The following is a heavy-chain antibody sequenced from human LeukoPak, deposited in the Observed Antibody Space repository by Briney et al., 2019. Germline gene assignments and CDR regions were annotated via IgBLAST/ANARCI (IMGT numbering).Heavy chain of an antibody. Sequence: PGGSLRLSCAASGFTFDDYAMHWVRQAPGKGVERVSGISWNSGSIGYADSVKGRFTISRDNAKNSLYLQMNSLRAEDTALYYCAKVTHGYGSGSYYRAFEYWGQGTLVTVSS. V-gene: IGHV3-9*01. J-gene: IGHJ4*02. CDR3: AKVTHGYGSGSYYRAFEY. D-gene: IGHD3-10*01. CDR1: GFTFDDYA. CDR2: ISWNSGSI.